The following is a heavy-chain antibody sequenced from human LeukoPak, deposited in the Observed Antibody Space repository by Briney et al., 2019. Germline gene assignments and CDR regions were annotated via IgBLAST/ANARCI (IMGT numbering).Heavy chain of an antibody. J-gene: IGHJ6*04. V-gene: IGHV3-23*01. D-gene: IGHD2-2*01. CDR1: GLTFSTYA. CDR3: VANMYKYMDV. Sequence: GGSLRLSSAVSGLTFSTYAMSWVRQAPGRGLEWVSSISGNGDTTYYADSGRGRFTISRDNSKKTAYLQMNSLRAEDTAVYYAVANMYKYMDVWGKGTTVTVSS. CDR2: ISGNGDTT.